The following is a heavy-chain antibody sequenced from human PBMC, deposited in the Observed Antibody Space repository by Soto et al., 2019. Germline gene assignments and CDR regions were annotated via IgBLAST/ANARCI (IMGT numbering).Heavy chain of an antibody. CDR3: ARDGWAARYYGMDV. D-gene: IGHD6-6*01. J-gene: IGHJ6*02. CDR2: IYYSGST. Sequence: QVQLQESGPGLVKPSETLSLTCTVSGGSISSYYWSWIRQPPGKGLEWIGYIYYSGSTNYNPSLKSRVTISVDTSKNQFSLKLSSVTAADTAVYYCARDGWAARYYGMDVWGQGTTVTISS. V-gene: IGHV4-59*01. CDR1: GGSISSYY.